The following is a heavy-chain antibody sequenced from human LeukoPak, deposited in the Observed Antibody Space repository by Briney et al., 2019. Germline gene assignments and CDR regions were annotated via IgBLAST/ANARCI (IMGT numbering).Heavy chain of an antibody. CDR1: GYTFTSYG. J-gene: IGHJ4*02. D-gene: IGHD3-22*01. CDR3: ARDQNYDSSGYTH. Sequence: ASVKVSCKASGYTFTSYGISWGRQAPGQGLEWMGWISAYNGNTNYAQKLQGRVTMTTDTSTSTAYMKLRSLRSNDTAVYYCARDQNYDSSGYTHWGQGTLVTVSS. V-gene: IGHV1-18*01. CDR2: ISAYNGNT.